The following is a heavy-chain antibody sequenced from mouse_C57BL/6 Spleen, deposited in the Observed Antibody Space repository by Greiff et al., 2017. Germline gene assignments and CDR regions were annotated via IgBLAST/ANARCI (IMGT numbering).Heavy chain of an antibody. CDR3: GRGRPMDY. Sequence: QVHVKQPGAELVKPGASVKLSCKASGYTFSSYWMHWVQQRPGQGLEWIGMIHPSSGSTNYNEKFKSKATLAVDKYSSTAYMQLSSLTAEDSAVYYGGRGRPMDYWGQGTSVTVSS. J-gene: IGHJ4*01. CDR2: IHPSSGST. V-gene: IGHV1-64*01. CDR1: GYTFSSYW.